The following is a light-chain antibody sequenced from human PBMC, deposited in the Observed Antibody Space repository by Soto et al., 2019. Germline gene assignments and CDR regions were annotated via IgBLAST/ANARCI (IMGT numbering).Light chain of an antibody. J-gene: IGKJ1*01. V-gene: IGKV1-5*03. CDR3: QQYHTYWT. CDR1: QSVSSG. Sequence: DIQMTQSPSTLSASVGDRITITCRASQSVSSGLAWYQQKPGKAPKLLIYRASSLESGVPSRFSGSGSGTVFTLTISRLQPDDFANYYCQQYHTYWTFGQGTKVEIK. CDR2: RAS.